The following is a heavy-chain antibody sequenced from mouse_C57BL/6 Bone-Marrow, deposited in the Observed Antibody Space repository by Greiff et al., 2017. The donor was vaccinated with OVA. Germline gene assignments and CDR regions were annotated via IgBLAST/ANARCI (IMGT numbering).Heavy chain of an antibody. CDR3: ARKFYYGSSPFAY. CDR1: GYTFTSYG. Sequence: QVQLQQSGAELARPGASVKLSCKASGYTFTSYGISWAKQRTGQGLEWIGEIYPRSGNTYYNEKFKGKATLTADKSSSTAYMELRSLTSEDSAVYFCARKFYYGSSPFAYWGQGTLVTVSA. J-gene: IGHJ3*01. V-gene: IGHV1-81*01. CDR2: IYPRSGNT. D-gene: IGHD1-1*01.